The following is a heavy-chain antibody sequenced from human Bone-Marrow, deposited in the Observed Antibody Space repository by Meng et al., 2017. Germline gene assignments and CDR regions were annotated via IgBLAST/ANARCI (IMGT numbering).Heavy chain of an antibody. V-gene: IGHV3-11*01. D-gene: IGHD1-26*01. Sequence: LVLDLCGALGKPGGFLSLSCAASGFTFSDYSRSWIRQGQGQGLGWGSYNSSSGSTIYYADSVKGRFTISRDNAKNSLYLQMNSPRAEDTAVYYCARQLGATDYWGQGTLVTVSS. J-gene: IGHJ4*02. CDR1: GFTFSDYS. CDR2: NSSSGSTI. CDR3: ARQLGATDY.